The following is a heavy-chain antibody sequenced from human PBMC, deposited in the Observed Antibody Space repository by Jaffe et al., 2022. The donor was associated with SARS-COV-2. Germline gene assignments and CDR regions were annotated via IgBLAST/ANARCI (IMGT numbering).Heavy chain of an antibody. Sequence: EVQLLESGGGLIQPGGSLRLSCAASGFNFANYAMAWVRQAPGKGLEWVSTISSSTFSTYYADSVKGRFTVSRDNSDNTLYLQMNSLRVADTAVYYCAKVRGLSTGYYPQFDYWGQGNLVTVSP. D-gene: IGHD3-22*01. CDR1: GFNFANYA. CDR3: AKVRGLSTGYYPQFDY. J-gene: IGHJ4*02. V-gene: IGHV3-23*01. CDR2: ISSSTFST.